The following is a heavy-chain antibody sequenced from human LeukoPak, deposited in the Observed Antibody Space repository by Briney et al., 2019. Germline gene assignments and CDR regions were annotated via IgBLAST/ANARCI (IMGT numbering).Heavy chain of an antibody. CDR1: GYTFTGYY. V-gene: IGHV1-2*02. CDR2: ISPNSGGT. J-gene: IGHJ5*02. D-gene: IGHD2-2*01. CDR3: ARELGYCFTTSCYNWFDP. Sequence: ASVKVSCKASGYTFTGYYLHWVRQAPGQGLEWMGWISPNSGGTNYAQKFQGRVPMTRDTSISTVYMELSRLRSDDTAVYYCARELGYCFTTSCYNWFDPWGQGTLVTVSS.